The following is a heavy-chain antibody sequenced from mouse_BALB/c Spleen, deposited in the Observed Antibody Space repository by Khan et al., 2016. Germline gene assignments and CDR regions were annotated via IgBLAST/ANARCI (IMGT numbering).Heavy chain of an antibody. CDR2: IDTENGDT. V-gene: IGHV14-4*02. J-gene: IGHJ3*01. CDR3: NVRFAY. Sequence: VQLKQSGAELVRSGASVKLSCTASGFNIKDYYMHWVKQRPEQGMEWIGWIDTENGDTEYDPKFKGKATMTADTSYNTAYLQLSSLTSEDTALYCCNVRFAYLGQVTLLTVSS. CDR1: GFNIKDYY.